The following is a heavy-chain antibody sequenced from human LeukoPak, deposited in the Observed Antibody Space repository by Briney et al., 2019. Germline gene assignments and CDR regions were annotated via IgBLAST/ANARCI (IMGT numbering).Heavy chain of an antibody. D-gene: IGHD4-17*01. CDR1: GFTFSGTA. CDR3: TRRVTYDHGDDKDYYFDY. Sequence: PGGSLRLSCAASGFTFSGTAMHWVRQASGKGMEWVGLIRSRANNYATAYGASVKGRFTISRDDSKNTAYLQMNTLKTEDTAIYYCTRRVTYDHGDDKDYYFDYWGQGTLVTVSS. J-gene: IGHJ4*02. V-gene: IGHV3-73*01. CDR2: IRSRANNYAT.